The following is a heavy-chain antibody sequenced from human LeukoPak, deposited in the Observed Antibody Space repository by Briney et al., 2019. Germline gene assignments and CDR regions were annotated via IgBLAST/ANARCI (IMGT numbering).Heavy chain of an antibody. J-gene: IGHJ6*02. CDR3: AKGYYYYGMDV. Sequence: PGRSLRLSCAASGFTSDDYAMHWVRQAPGKGLEWVSGISWNSGSIGYADSVKGRFTISRDNAKNSLYLQMNSLRAEDTALYYCAKGYYYYGMDVWGQGTTVTVSS. V-gene: IGHV3-9*02. CDR2: ISWNSGSI. CDR1: GFTSDDYA.